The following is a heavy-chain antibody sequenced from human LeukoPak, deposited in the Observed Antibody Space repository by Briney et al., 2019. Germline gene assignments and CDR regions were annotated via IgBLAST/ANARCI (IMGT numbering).Heavy chain of an antibody. Sequence: PSETLSLTCTVSGGSISSSSYYWGWIRQPPGKGLEWIGSIYYSGSTYYNPSLKSRVTISVDTSKNQFSLKLSSVTAADTAVYYCATDYLDFWSGYTVMDVWGKGTTVTVSS. CDR3: ATDYLDFWSGYTVMDV. D-gene: IGHD3-3*01. J-gene: IGHJ6*04. V-gene: IGHV4-39*01. CDR1: GGSISSSSYY. CDR2: IYYSGST.